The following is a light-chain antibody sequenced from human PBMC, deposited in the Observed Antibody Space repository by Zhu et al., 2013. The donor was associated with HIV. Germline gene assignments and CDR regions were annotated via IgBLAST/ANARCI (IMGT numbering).Light chain of an antibody. CDR1: RSVGSRS. J-gene: IGKJ2*02. CDR3: QQYGGSPRT. Sequence: PGETATLSCRASRSVGSRSLAWYQQKPGQAPRLLIYDASIRATGIADRFSGSGYETDFTLTITRLEPEDFAVYYCQQYGGSPRTFGQGTNLEIK. CDR2: DAS. V-gene: IGKV3-20*01.